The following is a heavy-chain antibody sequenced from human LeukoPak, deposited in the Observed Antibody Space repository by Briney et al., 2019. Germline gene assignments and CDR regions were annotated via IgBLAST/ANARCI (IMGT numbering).Heavy chain of an antibody. CDR1: GFTVSTNY. CDR3: ARDHSPEYNSSAGYFQL. V-gene: IGHV3-66*01. J-gene: IGHJ1*01. CDR2: IYSGGST. Sequence: GSLRLSCAASGFTVSTNYMSWVRQAPGKGLEWVSVIYSGGSTYYADSVKGRFTFSRDNSKNTLYLQMNSLRAEDTAVYYCARDHSPEYNSSAGYFQLWGQGTLVTVSS. D-gene: IGHD6-6*01.